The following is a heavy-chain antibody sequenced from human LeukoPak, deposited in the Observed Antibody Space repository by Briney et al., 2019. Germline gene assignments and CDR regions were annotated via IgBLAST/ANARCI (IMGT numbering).Heavy chain of an antibody. V-gene: IGHV1-2*02. D-gene: IGHD2-15*01. CDR1: GYTFTGYY. CDR2: INPNSGGT. Sequence: ASVKVPCKASGYTFTGYYMHWVRQAPGQGLEWMGWINPNSGGTNYAQKFQGRVTMTRDTSISTAYMELSRLRSDDTAVYYCARVVVVVVAAPSEYFQHWGQGTLVTVSS. CDR3: ARVVVVVVAAPSEYFQH. J-gene: IGHJ1*01.